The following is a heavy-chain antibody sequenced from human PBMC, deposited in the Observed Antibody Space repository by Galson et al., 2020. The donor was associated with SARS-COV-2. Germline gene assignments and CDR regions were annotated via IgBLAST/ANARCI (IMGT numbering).Heavy chain of an antibody. D-gene: IGHD6-13*01. CDR2: IYTGGNT. CDR3: ARDPLIAAAPNAFDI. Sequence: SETLSLTCTVSGGSISSGNYYWTWIRQSVGKGLEWIGRIYTGGNTNYNPSLKSRVTISLDTSKNQFSLKLSSVTATDTAVYYCARDPLIAAAPNAFDIWGQGTTVTVSS. V-gene: IGHV4-61*02. J-gene: IGHJ3*02. CDR1: GGSISSGNYY.